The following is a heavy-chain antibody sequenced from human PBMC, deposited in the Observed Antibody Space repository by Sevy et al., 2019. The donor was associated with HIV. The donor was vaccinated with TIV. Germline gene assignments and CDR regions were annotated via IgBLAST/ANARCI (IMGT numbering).Heavy chain of an antibody. Sequence: SETLSLTCTVSGGSVSSDTYYWSWIRQPPGKGLECIGYIYYSGTTNYNPSLKSRVTISVDTSKNQFSLKLTSVTAADTALYYCARVGGLTDYGMDVWGQGTMVTVSS. D-gene: IGHD1-26*01. CDR1: GGSVSSDTYY. J-gene: IGHJ6*02. V-gene: IGHV4-61*01. CDR2: IYYSGTT. CDR3: ARVGGLTDYGMDV.